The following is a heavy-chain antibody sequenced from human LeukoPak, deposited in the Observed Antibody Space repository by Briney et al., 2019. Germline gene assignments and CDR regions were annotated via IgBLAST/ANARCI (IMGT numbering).Heavy chain of an antibody. CDR2: ISPSGGIT. CDR3: AKDDDWGRYKH. Sequence: PGGSLRLSCAASGFTSSNYWMHWVRQAPGKGLEWVSGISPSGGITYYTDSVKGRFTISRDNSKNTQSLQMNSLRAEDMAVYYCAKDDDWGRYKHWGQGTPVTVSS. J-gene: IGHJ1*01. V-gene: IGHV3-23*01. CDR1: GFTSSNYW. D-gene: IGHD3-16*01.